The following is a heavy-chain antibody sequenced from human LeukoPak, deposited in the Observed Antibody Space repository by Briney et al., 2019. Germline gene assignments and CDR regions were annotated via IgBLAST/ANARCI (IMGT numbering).Heavy chain of an antibody. D-gene: IGHD3-16*01. CDR3: AREPPEGVYFDY. J-gene: IGHJ4*02. V-gene: IGHV3-30-3*01. Sequence: PGGSLRLSCAASGFTFSSYAMHWVRQAPGKGLEWVAVISYDGSNKYYADSVKGRFTISRDNSKNTLYLQMNSLRAEDTAVYYCAREPPEGVYFDYWGQGTLVTVSS. CDR2: ISYDGSNK. CDR1: GFTFSSYA.